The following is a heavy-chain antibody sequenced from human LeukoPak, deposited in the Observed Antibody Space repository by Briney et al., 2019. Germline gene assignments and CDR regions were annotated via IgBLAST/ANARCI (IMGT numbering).Heavy chain of an antibody. D-gene: IGHD3-22*01. J-gene: IGHJ4*02. V-gene: IGHV4-59*12. CDR1: GGSISSYY. CDR2: IYYSGST. Sequence: PSETLSLTCTVSGGSISSYYWSWIRQPPGKGLEWIGYIYYSGSTNYNPSLKSRVTISVDTSKNQFSLKLSSVTAADTAVYYCARATFDSRGYYYEGEYWGQGTLVTVSS. CDR3: ARATFDSRGYYYEGEY.